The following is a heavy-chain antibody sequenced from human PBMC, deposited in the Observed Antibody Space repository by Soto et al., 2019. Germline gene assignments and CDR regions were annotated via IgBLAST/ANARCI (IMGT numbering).Heavy chain of an antibody. J-gene: IGHJ4*02. Sequence: VLLVESGGGVVQPGRSLRLSCAASEFTFSTYPLHWVRQAPGKGLEWVAVISYDETNKYYADSVKGRFTISRDNSKNTLYLQMNTLRADDTAVYYCARESEDLTSNFDYWGQGTLVTVSS. V-gene: IGHV3-30-3*01. CDR1: EFTFSTYP. CDR2: ISYDETNK. CDR3: ARESEDLTSNFDY.